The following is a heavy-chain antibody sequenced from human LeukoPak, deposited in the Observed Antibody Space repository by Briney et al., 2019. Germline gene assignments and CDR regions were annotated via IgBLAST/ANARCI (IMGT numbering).Heavy chain of an antibody. CDR3: ARELLLCGGDCNDY. J-gene: IGHJ4*02. D-gene: IGHD2-21*02. Sequence: GGSLRLSCAASGFTFSDFEMNWVRQVPGKGLEWVSHIDGGGGSIFYADSVKGRFTVSRENAKNSLYLQMNSLRVEDTAIYYCARELLLCGGDCNDYWGQGTLVTVSS. CDR1: GFTFSDFE. CDR2: IDGGGGSI. V-gene: IGHV3-48*03.